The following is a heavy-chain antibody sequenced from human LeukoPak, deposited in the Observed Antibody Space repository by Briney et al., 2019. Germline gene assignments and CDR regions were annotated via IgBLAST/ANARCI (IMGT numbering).Heavy chain of an antibody. CDR3: AKDRPMILEWLTHY. J-gene: IGHJ4*02. D-gene: IGHD3-3*01. Sequence: GGSLRLSCAASGLTFSSYAMSWVRQAPGKGLEWVSAISGSGGSTYYADSVKGRFTISRDNSKNTLYLQMNSLRAEDTAVYYCAKDRPMILEWLTHYRCQGTLVTVSS. CDR2: ISGSGGST. V-gene: IGHV3-23*01. CDR1: GLTFSSYA.